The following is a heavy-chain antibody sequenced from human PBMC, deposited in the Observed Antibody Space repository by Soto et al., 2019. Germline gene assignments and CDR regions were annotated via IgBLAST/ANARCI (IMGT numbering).Heavy chain of an antibody. D-gene: IGHD3-16*01. V-gene: IGHV4-61*01. CDR3: AGDWGPYWFDL. J-gene: IGHJ5*02. CDR1: GGSLSGGSYY. Sequence: SETLSLTCTVSGGSLSGGSYYWNWIRQPPGKQMEWIGYIYDSGATKYNPSLKSRVTISQDTSKNQFSLKMNSVTPSDTAVYYCAGDWGPYWFDLWGQGILVTVSS. CDR2: IYDSGAT.